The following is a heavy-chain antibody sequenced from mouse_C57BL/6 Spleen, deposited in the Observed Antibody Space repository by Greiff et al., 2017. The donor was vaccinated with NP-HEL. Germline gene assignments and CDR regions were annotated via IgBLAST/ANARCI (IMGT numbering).Heavy chain of an antibody. V-gene: IGHV5-4*01. J-gene: IGHJ2*01. CDR2: ISDGGSYT. Sequence: EVHLVESGGGLVKPGGSLKLSCAASGFTFSSYAMSLVRQTPEKRLEWVATISDGGSYTYYPDNVKVRFTISRDTAKNNLYLQMSHLKSEDTAMYYCARGDYDFDYWGQGTTLTVSS. CDR1: GFTFSSYA. D-gene: IGHD2-4*01. CDR3: ARGDYDFDY.